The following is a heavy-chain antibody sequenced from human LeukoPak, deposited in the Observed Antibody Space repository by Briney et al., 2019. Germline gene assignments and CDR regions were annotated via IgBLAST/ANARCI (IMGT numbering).Heavy chain of an antibody. CDR3: ARDDSSGYYRFRF. J-gene: IGHJ4*02. CDR2: LYSGGST. CDR1: GFTVSSNY. V-gene: IGHV3-53*01. Sequence: PGGSLRLSCAASGFTVSSNYMNWVRQAPGEGLEWVSVLYSGGSTYYADSVKGRFTISRDNSKNTLYLQMDSLRVEDTAVYYCARDDSSGYYRFRFWGQGTLVTVSS. D-gene: IGHD3-22*01.